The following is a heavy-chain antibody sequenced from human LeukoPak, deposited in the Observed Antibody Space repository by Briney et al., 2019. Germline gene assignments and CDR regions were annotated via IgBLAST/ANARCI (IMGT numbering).Heavy chain of an antibody. CDR3: AGDYGDYSHYYYYYGMDV. J-gene: IGHJ6*02. Sequence: SSETLSLTCTVSGGSISSSSYYWGWIRQPPGKGLEWIGRIYCSGSTYYNPSLKSRVTISVDTSKNQFSLKLSSVTAADTAVYYCAGDYGDYSHYYYYYGMDVWGQGTTVTVSS. CDR1: GGSISSSSYY. V-gene: IGHV4-39*02. CDR2: IYCSGST. D-gene: IGHD4-17*01.